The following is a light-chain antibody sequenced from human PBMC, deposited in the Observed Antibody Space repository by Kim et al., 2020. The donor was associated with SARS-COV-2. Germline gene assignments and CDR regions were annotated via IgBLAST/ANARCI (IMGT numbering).Light chain of an antibody. CDR2: GAS. CDR1: QSVGSN. J-gene: IGKJ1*01. Sequence: PPGETATLSCRASQSVGSNLAWYQQRPGQAPRLLIYGASTRATDVPARFSGSGSGTDFTLTINSLQPEDFAVYHCQQHDNWPPCTFGRGTKVDIK. V-gene: IGKV3D-15*01. CDR3: QQHDNWPPCT.